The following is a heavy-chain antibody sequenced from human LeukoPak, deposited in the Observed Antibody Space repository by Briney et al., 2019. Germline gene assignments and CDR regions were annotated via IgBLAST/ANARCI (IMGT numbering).Heavy chain of an antibody. Sequence: KAGGSLGLSCTASGFTFGDYAMSWFRQAPGKGLEWVGFIRSKAYGGTTEYAASVKGRFTISRDDSKSIAYLQMNSLKTEDTAVYYCTRSPRYDSSGYYGTYWGQGTLVTVSS. J-gene: IGHJ4*02. CDR2: IRSKAYGGTT. CDR1: GFTFGDYA. V-gene: IGHV3-49*05. D-gene: IGHD3-22*01. CDR3: TRSPRYDSSGYYGTY.